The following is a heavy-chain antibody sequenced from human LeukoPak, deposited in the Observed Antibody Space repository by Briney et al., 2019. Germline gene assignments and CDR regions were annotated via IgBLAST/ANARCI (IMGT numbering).Heavy chain of an antibody. V-gene: IGHV4-59*08. D-gene: IGHD3-22*01. CDR3: ARRRYYYDSSGYYLNDAFDI. CDR1: GGSISSYY. J-gene: IGHJ3*02. CDR2: IYYSGST. Sequence: SETLSLTCTVSGGSISSYYWSWIRQPPGKGLEWIGYIYYSGSTNYNPSLKSRVTISVDTSKNQFSLKLSSVTAADTAVYYCARRRYYYDSSGYYLNDAFDIWGQGTMVTVSS.